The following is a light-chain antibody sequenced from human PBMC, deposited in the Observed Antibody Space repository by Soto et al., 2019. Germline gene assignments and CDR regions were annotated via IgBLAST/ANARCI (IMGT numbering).Light chain of an antibody. CDR2: GAS. CDR1: QSVYSSY. Sequence: EIVLTQSPGTLSLSPGERATLSCRASQSVYSSYFAWYQQKPGQAPRLLIYGASSRATGIPDRFSGSGSGTDFTLTISRLEPEDFAVYYCQQYGSSPLTFGGGTKVDIK. J-gene: IGKJ4*01. V-gene: IGKV3-20*01. CDR3: QQYGSSPLT.